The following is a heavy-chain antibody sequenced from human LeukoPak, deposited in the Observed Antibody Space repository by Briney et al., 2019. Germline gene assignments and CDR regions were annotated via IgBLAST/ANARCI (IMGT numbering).Heavy chain of an antibody. CDR2: TSSSDAGT. Sequence: PGGSLRLSCAASGFTLSTYAMSWVRQTPGKGLEWVAATSSSDAGTYHADSVRGRFTISRDNSKNTLYLQMNSLRAEDTAVYYCAKFPSYYDSSGYYYEDFDYWGQGTLVTVSS. J-gene: IGHJ4*02. D-gene: IGHD3-22*01. CDR3: AKFPSYYDSSGYYYEDFDY. CDR1: GFTLSTYA. V-gene: IGHV3-23*01.